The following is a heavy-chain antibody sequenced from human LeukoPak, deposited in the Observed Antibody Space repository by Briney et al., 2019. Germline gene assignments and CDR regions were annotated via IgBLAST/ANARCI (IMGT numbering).Heavy chain of an antibody. J-gene: IGHJ6*04. CDR3: ARNGEIGELYYYYGMDV. V-gene: IGHV1-18*04. CDR2: ISAYNGNT. Sequence: ASVKVSCKASGYTFTSYGISWVRQAPGQGLEWMGWISAYNGNTNYAQKLQGRVTMTTDTSTSTAYMELRSLGSDDTAVYYCARNGEIGELYYYYGMDVWGKGTTVTVSS. D-gene: IGHD3-10*01. CDR1: GYTFTSYG.